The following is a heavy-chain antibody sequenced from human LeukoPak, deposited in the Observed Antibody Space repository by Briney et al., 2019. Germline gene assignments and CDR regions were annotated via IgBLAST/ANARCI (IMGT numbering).Heavy chain of an antibody. CDR3: AREGMTVASALDY. V-gene: IGHV1-18*01. CDR1: GYTFTNYI. CDR2: ISSYNGNT. Sequence: ASVKVSCKASGYTFTNYIITWVRQAPGQGLEWMGWISSYNGNTNYAQKLQGRVTMTTDTSTTTVYMELRSLRSDDTAVYYCAREGMTVASALDYWGQGTLVTVSS. J-gene: IGHJ4*02. D-gene: IGHD6-19*01.